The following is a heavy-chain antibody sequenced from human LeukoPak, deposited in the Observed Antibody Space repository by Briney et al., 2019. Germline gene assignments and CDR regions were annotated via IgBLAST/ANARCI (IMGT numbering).Heavy chain of an antibody. CDR3: ARFVDIVATIGYMDV. CDR1: GGSISSYY. D-gene: IGHD5-12*01. CDR2: IYYSGST. J-gene: IGHJ6*03. V-gene: IGHV4-59*01. Sequence: SETLSLTCTVSGGSISSYYWSWIRQPPGKGLEWIGYIYYSGSTNYNPSLKSRVTISVDTSKNQFSLKLSSVTAADTAVYYCARFVDIVATIGYMDVWGKGTTVTISS.